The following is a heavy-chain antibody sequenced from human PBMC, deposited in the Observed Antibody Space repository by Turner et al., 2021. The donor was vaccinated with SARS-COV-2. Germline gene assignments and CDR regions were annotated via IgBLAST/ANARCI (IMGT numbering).Heavy chain of an antibody. V-gene: IGHV4-59*01. CDR2: IYYRGST. J-gene: IGHJ5*01. CDR3: ARELRFNWLDS. Sequence: QVQLQESGPGLVKPSETLSLTCTVSGGSISSDFWSWIRQPPGKGLEWIGYIYYRGSTNYNPSLKSRVTMSVDTSKNQFSLKLRSVTAAETVVYYCARELRFNWLDSWGQGTLVTVSS. D-gene: IGHD3-3*01. CDR1: GGSISSDF.